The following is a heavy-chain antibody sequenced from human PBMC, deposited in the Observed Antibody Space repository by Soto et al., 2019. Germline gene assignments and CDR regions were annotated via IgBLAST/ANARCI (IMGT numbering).Heavy chain of an antibody. J-gene: IGHJ4*02. V-gene: IGHV4-39*01. Sequence: QLQLQESGPGLVKPSETLSLTCTVSGGSISSSSYYWGWIRQPPGKGLEWIGSIYYSGSTYYNPSRRSRVTISVDTSKTQFSLKLSSVTAADTAVYYCARHKGWDPGQIDYWGQGTLVTVSS. D-gene: IGHD1-26*01. CDR2: IYYSGST. CDR3: ARHKGWDPGQIDY. CDR1: GGSISSSSYY.